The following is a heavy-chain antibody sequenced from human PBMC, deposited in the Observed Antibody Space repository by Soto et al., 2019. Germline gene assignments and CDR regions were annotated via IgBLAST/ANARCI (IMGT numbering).Heavy chain of an antibody. Sequence: SETLSLTCADYGGSFSGYYWSWIRQPPGKGLEWIGEINHSGSTNYNPSLKSRVTISVDTSKNQFSLKLSSVTAADTAVYYCARIVEMALQLVAFDIWGQGTMVTVSS. CDR1: GGSFSGYY. D-gene: IGHD3-22*01. V-gene: IGHV4-34*01. CDR2: INHSGST. J-gene: IGHJ3*02. CDR3: ARIVEMALQLVAFDI.